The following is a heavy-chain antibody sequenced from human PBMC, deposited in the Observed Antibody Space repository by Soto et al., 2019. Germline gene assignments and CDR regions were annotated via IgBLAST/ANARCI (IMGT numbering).Heavy chain of an antibody. D-gene: IGHD2-15*01. CDR2: IYTSGST. V-gene: IGHV4-4*07. Sequence: PSDTLSLTCTVSGCSINSYYWSLIRRPSGKGLEWIGRIYTSGSTNYNPSLKSRVTMSVDTSKNQFSLKLSSVTAADTAVYYCARAGSGYYYYGMDVWGQGTTVTV. J-gene: IGHJ6*02. CDR1: GCSINSYY. CDR3: ARAGSGYYYYGMDV.